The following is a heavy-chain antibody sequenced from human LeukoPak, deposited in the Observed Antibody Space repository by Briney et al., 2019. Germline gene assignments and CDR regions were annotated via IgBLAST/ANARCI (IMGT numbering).Heavy chain of an antibody. CDR1: GFTLSDYY. CDR2: IKQDGSEK. Sequence: GGSLRLSCAASGFTLSDYYMDWVRQAPGKGLEWVANIKQDGSEKYYVDSVKGRFTISRDNAKNSLYLQMNSLRVEDTAVYYCARGKSGSYGTKGYWGQGTLVTVSS. J-gene: IGHJ4*02. D-gene: IGHD1-26*01. CDR3: ARGKSGSYGTKGY. V-gene: IGHV3-7*01.